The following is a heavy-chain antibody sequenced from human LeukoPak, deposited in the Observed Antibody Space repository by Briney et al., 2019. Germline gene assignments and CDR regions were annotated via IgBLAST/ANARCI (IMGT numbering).Heavy chain of an antibody. J-gene: IGHJ5*02. D-gene: IGHD2-2*01. V-gene: IGHV3-49*03. CDR3: TRSVVVPAALYNWLDP. Sequence: GRSLRLSCTASGFTFSDYAMSWFRQAPGKGLEWVGFIRSKAYGGTTEYAASVKGRFTISRDDSKSIAYLQMNSLKTEDTAVYYCTRSVVVPAALYNWLDPWGQGTLVTVSS. CDR1: GFTFSDYA. CDR2: IRSKAYGGTT.